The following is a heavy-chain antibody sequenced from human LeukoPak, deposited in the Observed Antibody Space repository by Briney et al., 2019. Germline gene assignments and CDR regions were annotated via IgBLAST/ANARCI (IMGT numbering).Heavy chain of an antibody. J-gene: IGHJ4*02. CDR3: ARDPGYSSGWYFY. CDR2: IKQDGSEK. V-gene: IGHV3-7*01. Sequence: GGSLRLSCAASGFTFSSYWMSWVRQAPGKGLEWVANIKQDGSEKYYVDSVKGRFTISRDSAKNSLYLQMNSLRAEDTAVYYCARDPGYSSGWYFYWGQGTLVTVSS. CDR1: GFTFSSYW. D-gene: IGHD6-19*01.